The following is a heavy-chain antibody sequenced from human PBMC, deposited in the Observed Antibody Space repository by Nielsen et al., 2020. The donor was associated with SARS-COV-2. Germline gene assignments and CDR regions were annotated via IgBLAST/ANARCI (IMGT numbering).Heavy chain of an antibody. D-gene: IGHD3-10*01. J-gene: IGHJ4*02. V-gene: IGHV3-30*18. CDR3: AKDEGQWFGESYFDY. CDR2: ISYDGSNK. Sequence: SCKVSGYRLTELPMHWVRQAPGKGLEWVAVISYDGSNKYYADSVKGRFTISRDNSKNTLYLQMNSLRAEDTAVYYCAKDEGQWFGESYFDYWGQGTLVTVSS. CDR1: GYRLTELP.